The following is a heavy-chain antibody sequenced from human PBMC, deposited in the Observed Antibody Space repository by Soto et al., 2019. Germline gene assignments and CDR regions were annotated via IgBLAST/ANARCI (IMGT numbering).Heavy chain of an antibody. J-gene: IGHJ6*02. D-gene: IGHD2-2*01. CDR1: GGTFSSYA. Sequence: QVQLVQSGAEVKKPGSSVKVSCKASGGTFSSYAISWVRQAPGQGLEWMGGIIPISGTANYAQKFQGSVTITADESTSTAYMELSSLRSEDTAVYYCARSQGSSTSLEIYYYYYYGMDAWGQGTTVTVSS. CDR2: IIPISGTA. V-gene: IGHV1-69*01. CDR3: ARSQGSSTSLEIYYYYYYGMDA.